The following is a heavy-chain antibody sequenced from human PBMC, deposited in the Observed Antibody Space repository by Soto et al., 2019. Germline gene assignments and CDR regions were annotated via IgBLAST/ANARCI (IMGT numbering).Heavy chain of an antibody. V-gene: IGHV4-30-2*01. CDR2: IYDSGTT. J-gene: IGHJ4*02. CDR3: ARSEGLGGYLIPDK. Sequence: SETLSLTCAVSGGSVSRGGYSWSWIRQPPGKGLEWIGYIYDSGTTYYNPSLKSRVTISVDRSKNQFSLKLSSVTAADTAVYYCARSEGLGGYLIPDKWGQGTLVTVSS. D-gene: IGHD5-12*01. CDR1: GGSVSRGGYS.